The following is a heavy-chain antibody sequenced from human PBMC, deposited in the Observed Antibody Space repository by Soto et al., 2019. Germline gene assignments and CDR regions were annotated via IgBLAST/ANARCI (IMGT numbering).Heavy chain of an antibody. CDR2: ISGSGGST. CDR3: ASCYCSSTSCYSYYYYYYMDV. J-gene: IGHJ6*03. V-gene: IGHV3-23*01. CDR1: GFTFSSYA. Sequence: GGSLRLSCAASGFTFSSYAMSWVRQAPGKGLEWVSAISGSGGSTYYADSVKGRFTISRDNSKNTLYLQMNSLRAEDTAVYYCASCYCSSTSCYSYYYYYYMDVWGKGTTVTVSS. D-gene: IGHD2-2*01.